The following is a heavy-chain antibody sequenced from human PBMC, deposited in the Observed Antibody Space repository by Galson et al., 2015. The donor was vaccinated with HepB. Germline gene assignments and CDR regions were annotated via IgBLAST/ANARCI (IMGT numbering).Heavy chain of an antibody. V-gene: IGHV3-30*18. D-gene: IGHD6-13*01. J-gene: IGHJ4*02. CDR2: ISYDGSNK. Sequence: SLRLSCAASGFTFSSYGMHWVRQAPGKGLEWVAVISYDGSNKYYADSVKGRFTISRDNSKNTLYLQMNSLRAEDTAVYYCAKDPVWQQLAPPDYWGQGTLVTVSS. CDR1: GFTFSSYG. CDR3: AKDPVWQQLAPPDY.